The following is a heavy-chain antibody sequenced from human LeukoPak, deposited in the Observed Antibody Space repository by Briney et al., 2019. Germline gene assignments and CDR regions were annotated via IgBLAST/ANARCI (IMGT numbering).Heavy chain of an antibody. D-gene: IGHD4-23*01. CDR1: GFTFRSYA. Sequence: GGPLRLSCAPSGFTFRSYAMSWVRQAPGKGREWVSAFSGSGGRTYNADSVKGRFTISRDNSKNTLYLQMNSLRAEDTAVYYCARYYGGNEPTYYFDYWGQGTLVTVSS. CDR3: ARYYGGNEPTYYFDY. V-gene: IGHV3-23*01. CDR2: FSGSGGRT. J-gene: IGHJ4*02.